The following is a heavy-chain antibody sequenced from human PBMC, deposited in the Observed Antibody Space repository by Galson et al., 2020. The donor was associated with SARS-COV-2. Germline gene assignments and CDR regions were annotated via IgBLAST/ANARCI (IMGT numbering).Heavy chain of an antibody. D-gene: IGHD3-22*01. CDR2: IKEDGSDK. J-gene: IGHJ4*02. CDR1: RFTFSNYW. Sequence: GGSLRLSCVASRFTFSNYWMSWVRQAPGRGLEWVANIKEDGSDKYYVDSVKRRFTISRDNAKNLLYLQMNSLRAEDTAVYYCARDTTWASYDSSGYYDSWGQGTLVTVSS. CDR3: ARDTTWASYDSSGYYDS. V-gene: IGHV3-7*01.